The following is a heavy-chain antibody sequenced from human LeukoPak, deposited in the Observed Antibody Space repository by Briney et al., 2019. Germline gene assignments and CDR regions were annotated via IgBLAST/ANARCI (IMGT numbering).Heavy chain of an antibody. J-gene: IGHJ4*02. CDR2: ISWNSGSI. V-gene: IGHV3-9*03. Sequence: PGGSLRLSCAASGFTFDDYAMHWVRQAPGKGLEWVSGISWNSGSIGYADSVKGRFTISRDNAKNSLYLQMNSLRAEDMALYYCAKGIYDFWSGPFDYWGQGTLVTVSS. D-gene: IGHD3-3*01. CDR1: GFTFDDYA. CDR3: AKGIYDFWSGPFDY.